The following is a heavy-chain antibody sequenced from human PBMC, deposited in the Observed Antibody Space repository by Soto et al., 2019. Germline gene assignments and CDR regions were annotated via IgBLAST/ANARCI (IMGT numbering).Heavy chain of an antibody. D-gene: IGHD1-26*01. J-gene: IGHJ4*01. V-gene: IGHV1-69*01. CDR1: GGTFSSSG. CDR2: IMPIFGTA. Sequence: QVRLVQSGAEVKKPGSSVKVSCKASGGTFSSSGISWVRQAPGQGLEWMGGIMPIFGTANYAQKFQGRVTITADESTSTAYMELSSRKSDETAVYYCARDSGSYYLLLDYWGQGTLVTVSS. CDR3: ARDSGSYYLLLDY.